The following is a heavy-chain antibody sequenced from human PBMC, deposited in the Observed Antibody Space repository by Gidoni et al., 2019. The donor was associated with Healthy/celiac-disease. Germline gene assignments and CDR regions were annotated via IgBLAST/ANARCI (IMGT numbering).Heavy chain of an antibody. Sequence: EVQLLESGGGLVQPGGSLRLSCAASVFTFSSYAMMWVSQAPGKGLGWVSAISGSGGSTYYADSVKGRFTISRDNYKNTLYLQMNSLRAEDTAVYYCAKKPNYYATPDAFDIWGQGTMVTVSS. J-gene: IGHJ3*02. CDR3: AKKPNYYATPDAFDI. CDR2: ISGSGGST. V-gene: IGHV3-23*01. D-gene: IGHD3-10*01. CDR1: VFTFSSYA.